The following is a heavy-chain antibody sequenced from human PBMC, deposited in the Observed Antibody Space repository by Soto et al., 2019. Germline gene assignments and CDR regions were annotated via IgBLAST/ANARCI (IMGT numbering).Heavy chain of an antibody. CDR3: AIGIFTRTYYDILTGLNYGKDV. Sequence: GGSLRLSCAASGFTFSSYAMSWVRQAPGKGLEWVSAISGSGGSTYYADSVKGRFTISRDNSKNTLYLQMNSLRAEDTAVYYCAIGIFTRTYYDILTGLNYGKDVWGQGTTVTVSS. V-gene: IGHV3-23*01. CDR2: ISGSGGST. D-gene: IGHD3-9*01. CDR1: GFTFSSYA. J-gene: IGHJ6*02.